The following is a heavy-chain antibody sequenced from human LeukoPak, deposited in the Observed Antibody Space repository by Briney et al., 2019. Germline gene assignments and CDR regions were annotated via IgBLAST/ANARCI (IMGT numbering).Heavy chain of an antibody. J-gene: IGHJ4*02. V-gene: IGHV4-39*07. CDR1: GGSISSSSYY. CDR3: ARGRQWELGN. Sequence: SETLSLTCTVSGGSISSSSYYWGWIRQPPGKGLEWIGSIYYSGSTYYNPSLKSRVTISVDTSKNQFSLKLSSVTAADTAVYYCARGRQWELGNWGQGTLVTVSS. CDR2: IYYSGST. D-gene: IGHD1-26*01.